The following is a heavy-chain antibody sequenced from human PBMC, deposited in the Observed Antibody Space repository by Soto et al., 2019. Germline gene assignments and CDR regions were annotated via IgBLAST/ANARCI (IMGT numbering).Heavy chain of an antibody. J-gene: IGHJ4*02. Sequence: SETLSLTCTVSGGSISSGGYYWSWIRQHPGKGLEWIGYIYYSGSTYYNPSLKSRVTISVDTSKNQFSLKLSSVTAADTAVYYCARDKTYYYGSGTYSSGFDYWGQGTLVTVSS. CDR3: ARDKTYYYGSGTYSSGFDY. V-gene: IGHV4-31*03. CDR1: GGSISSGGYY. CDR2: IYYSGST. D-gene: IGHD3-10*01.